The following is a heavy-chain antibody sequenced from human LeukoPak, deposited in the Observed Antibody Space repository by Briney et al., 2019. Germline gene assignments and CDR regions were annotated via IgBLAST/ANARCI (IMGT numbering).Heavy chain of an antibody. CDR2: IYYSGST. CDR1: GGSISSSSYY. CDR3: ARDMGYSSSPRFDP. J-gene: IGHJ5*02. V-gene: IGHV4-39*07. D-gene: IGHD6-6*01. Sequence: SETLSLTCTVSGGSISSSSYYWGWIRQPPGKGLEWIGSIYYSGSTYYNPSLKSRVTISVDTSKSLFSLKLSSVTAADTAVYYCARDMGYSSSPRFDPWGQGTLVTVSS.